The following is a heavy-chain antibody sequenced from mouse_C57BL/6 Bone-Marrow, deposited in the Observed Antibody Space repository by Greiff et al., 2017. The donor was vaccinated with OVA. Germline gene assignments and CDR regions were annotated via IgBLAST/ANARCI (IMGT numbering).Heavy chain of an antibody. CDR2: IDPSDSYT. Sequence: QVQLKQPGAELVKPGASVKLCCKASGYTFTSYWMQWVKQRPGQGLEWIGEIDPSDSYTNYNQKFKGKATLTVDTSSSTAYMQLSSLTSEDSAVYYCARHHYYGRRDYAMDYWGQGTSVTVSS. V-gene: IGHV1-50*01. CDR1: GYTFTSYW. CDR3: ARHHYYGRRDYAMDY. D-gene: IGHD1-1*01. J-gene: IGHJ4*01.